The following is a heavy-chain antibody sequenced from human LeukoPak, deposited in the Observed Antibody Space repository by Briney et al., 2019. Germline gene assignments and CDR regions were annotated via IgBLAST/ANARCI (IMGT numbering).Heavy chain of an antibody. CDR2: ISSSSSNI. J-gene: IGHJ4*02. Sequence: GGSLRLSCAASGFTFSSYSMNWVRQAPGKGLEWVSSISSSSSNIYYADSVKGRLTISRDNAKNSLYLQMNSLRVEDTAVYYCARCTTGRTFGSLREIKRSREIDYWGQGTLVTVSS. V-gene: IGHV3-21*01. D-gene: IGHD1-1*01. CDR1: GFTFSSYS. CDR3: ARCTTGRTFGSLREIKRSREIDY.